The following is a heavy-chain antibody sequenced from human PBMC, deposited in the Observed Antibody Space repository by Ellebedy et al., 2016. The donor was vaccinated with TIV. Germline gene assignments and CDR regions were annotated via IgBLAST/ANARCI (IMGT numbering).Heavy chain of an antibody. CDR2: NNPNSGGT. CDR3: AVIRGAAYYYGMDV. V-gene: IGHV1-2*02. D-gene: IGHD3-10*01. J-gene: IGHJ6*02. Sequence: AASVKVSCKASGYTFTGYYMHWVRQAPGQGLEWMGWNNPNSGGTNYAQKFQGRVTMTRDTSISTAYMELSRLRSDDTAVYYCAVIRGAAYYYGMDVWGQGTTVTVSS. CDR1: GYTFTGYY.